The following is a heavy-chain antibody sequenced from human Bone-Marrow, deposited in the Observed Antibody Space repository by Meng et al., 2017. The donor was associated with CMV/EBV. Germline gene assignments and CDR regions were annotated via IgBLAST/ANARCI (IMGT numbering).Heavy chain of an antibody. CDR2: IGTAGDT. CDR3: AKGRRDYSNYILDY. D-gene: IGHD4-11*01. J-gene: IGHJ4*02. V-gene: IGHV3-13*01. CDR1: GFTFSSYD. Sequence: GGSLRLSCAASGFTFSSYDMHWVRQATGKGLEWVSAIGTAGDTYYPGSVKGRFTISRDNSKNTLYLQMNSLRFEDTAVYYCAKGRRDYSNYILDYWGQGTLVTVSS.